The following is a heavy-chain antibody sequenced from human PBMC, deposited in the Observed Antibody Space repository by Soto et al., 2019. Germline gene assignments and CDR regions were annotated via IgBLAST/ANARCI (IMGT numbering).Heavy chain of an antibody. CDR3: ARDTDYGDFVVRFDP. CDR2: ISAYNGNT. D-gene: IGHD4-17*01. Sequence: APVKVFCKASGYTFTSDGISWVRQAPGQGLEWMGWISAYNGNTNYAQKLQGRVTMTTDTSTSTAYMELRSLRSDDTAVYYCARDTDYGDFVVRFDPWGQGTLVTVSS. J-gene: IGHJ5*02. V-gene: IGHV1-18*01. CDR1: GYTFTSDG.